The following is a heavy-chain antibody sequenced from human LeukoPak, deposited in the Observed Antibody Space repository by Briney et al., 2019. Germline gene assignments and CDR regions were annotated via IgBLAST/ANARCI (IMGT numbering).Heavy chain of an antibody. CDR1: GFTVSSNY. J-gene: IGHJ3*02. V-gene: IGHV3-66*01. CDR3: ARDRGRRRMITFGDAFDI. CDR2: IYSGGST. Sequence: GGSLRLSCAASGFTVSSNYVSWVRQAPGKGLEWVSVIYSGGSTYYADSVKGRFTIPRDNSKNTLYLQMNSLRAEDTAVYYCARDRGRRRMITFGDAFDIWGQGTMVTVSS. D-gene: IGHD3-16*01.